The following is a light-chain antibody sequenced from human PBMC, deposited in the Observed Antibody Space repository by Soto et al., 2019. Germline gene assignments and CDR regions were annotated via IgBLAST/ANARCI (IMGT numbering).Light chain of an antibody. CDR1: QSVRNGA. J-gene: IGKJ2*01. CDR3: HQYGDSAHT. V-gene: IGKV3-20*01. CDR2: GAS. Sequence: PGEGATVSCRASQSVRNGALAWYQQKPGQAPRLLIFGASSRATDVPDRFSGSGSGTHFTLTISRLEPEDFAVYYCHQYGDSAHTFGQRTKLHIK.